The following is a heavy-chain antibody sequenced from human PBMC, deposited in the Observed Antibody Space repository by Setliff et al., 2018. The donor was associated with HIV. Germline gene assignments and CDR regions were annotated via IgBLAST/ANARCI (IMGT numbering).Heavy chain of an antibody. CDR3: ARGGYSYGFGRHRAYFQY. V-gene: IGHV4-34*01. CDR1: GGSFSGYY. CDR2: INHSGST. Sequence: SETLSLTCTVYGGSFSGYYWNWIRQPPEKGLEWIGEINHSGSTNYNPSLKSRVTISIDTSKNQFSLTLSSVTAADTAVYYCARGGYSYGFGRHRAYFQYWGQGTQVTVSS. D-gene: IGHD5-18*01. J-gene: IGHJ1*01.